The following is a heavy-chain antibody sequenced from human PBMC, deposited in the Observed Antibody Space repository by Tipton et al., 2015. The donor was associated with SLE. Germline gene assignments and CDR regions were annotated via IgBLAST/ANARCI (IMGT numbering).Heavy chain of an antibody. CDR2: INNSGGP. Sequence: TLSLTCIVSAGSISRGTYYWGWIRQHPGKGPEWIGYINNSGGPYYNPSLKSRVTISIDTSKKQFSLKVNSVTAADTPLYYCASAVAGNSEYFDYWGHGTLVTVSS. CDR1: AGSISRGTYY. J-gene: IGHJ4*01. CDR3: ASAVAGNSEYFDY. V-gene: IGHV4-31*03. D-gene: IGHD6-19*01.